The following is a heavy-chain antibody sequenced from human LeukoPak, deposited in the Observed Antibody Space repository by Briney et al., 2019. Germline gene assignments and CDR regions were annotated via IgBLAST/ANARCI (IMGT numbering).Heavy chain of an antibody. CDR3: ARVSITFGEVIVTKHFDY. CDR2: IKQDGSEK. Sequence: GGSLRLSCAASGFTFSSYWMSWVRQAPGKGLEWVANIKQDGSEKYYVDSVKGRFTISRDNAKNSLYLQMNSLRAEDTAVYYCARVSITFGEVIVTKHFDYWGQGTLVTVSS. V-gene: IGHV3-7*01. CDR1: GFTFSSYW. D-gene: IGHD3-16*02. J-gene: IGHJ4*02.